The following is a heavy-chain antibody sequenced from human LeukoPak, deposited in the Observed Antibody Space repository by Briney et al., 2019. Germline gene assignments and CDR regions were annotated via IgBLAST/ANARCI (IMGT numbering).Heavy chain of an antibody. Sequence: GETLRLSCVVSGCRISNNYMSWVRQAPGKGLEWVSVLYDDGNRHYAHSVTGRFNISRDNSKNTIYLQMTSLRSQDTAVYYCARGKDTGMDFDFWGQGSLLTVSS. CDR1: GCRISNNY. D-gene: IGHD5-18*01. CDR2: LYDDGNR. CDR3: ARGKDTGMDFDF. J-gene: IGHJ4*02. V-gene: IGHV3-66*01.